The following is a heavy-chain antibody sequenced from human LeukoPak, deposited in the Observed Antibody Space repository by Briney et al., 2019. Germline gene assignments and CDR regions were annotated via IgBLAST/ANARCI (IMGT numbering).Heavy chain of an antibody. J-gene: IGHJ4*02. CDR3: AKWGDYDILTGYYVSDF. D-gene: IGHD3-9*01. V-gene: IGHV3-23*01. CDR2: ITGSGDTT. CDR1: GFIFRNYA. Sequence: GGSLRLSCAASGFIFRNYAMSWVRQAPGKGLEWVSAITGSGDTTYYADSVEGRFTISRDNSKNTLYVEMNTLRAEDTAVYYCAKWGDYDILTGYYVSDFWGRGTLVTVSS.